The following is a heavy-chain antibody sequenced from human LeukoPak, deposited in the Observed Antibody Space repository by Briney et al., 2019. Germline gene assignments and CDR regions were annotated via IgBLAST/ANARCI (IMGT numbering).Heavy chain of an antibody. CDR1: GYTLTTFY. Sequence: GASVKVSCKASGYTLTTFYMHWVRQAPGQGLEWMGIINPNGGSTTYAQKFQGRVTMTRDTSTSTVYMELSSLRSEDTAVYYCASSGRYSSSWRPWYYYYYMDVWGKGTTVTVSS. J-gene: IGHJ6*03. CDR2: INPNGGST. V-gene: IGHV1-46*01. CDR3: ASSGRYSSSWRPWYYYYYMDV. D-gene: IGHD6-13*01.